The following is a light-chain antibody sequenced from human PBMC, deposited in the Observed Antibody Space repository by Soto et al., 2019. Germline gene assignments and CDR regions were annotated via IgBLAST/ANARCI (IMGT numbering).Light chain of an antibody. CDR3: QQYYTAWT. CDR1: QNLLYSSNNKIY. CDR2: WAS. Sequence: DIVMTQSPESLALSLGERATINCRSSQNLLYSSNNKIYLSWYQQKRGQPPRLLFYWASTRESGVPERFSTSASGTDFTLTISSLQAEDVAVYYCQQYYTAWTFGQGTSVEL. J-gene: IGKJ1*01. V-gene: IGKV4-1*01.